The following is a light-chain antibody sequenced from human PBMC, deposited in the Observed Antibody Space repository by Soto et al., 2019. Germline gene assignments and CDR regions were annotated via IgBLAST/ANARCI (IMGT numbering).Light chain of an antibody. CDR2: DVS. J-gene: IGLJ1*01. Sequence: QSALTQPASVSGSPGQSITISCTGTSRDVGGYNYGSWYQQHPGKAPKLMIYDVSNRPSGVSNRFSGSKSGNTASLTISGLQAEDEADYYCSSYTSSSTLVFGTGTKVTVL. V-gene: IGLV2-14*01. CDR1: SRDVGGYNY. CDR3: SSYTSSSTLV.